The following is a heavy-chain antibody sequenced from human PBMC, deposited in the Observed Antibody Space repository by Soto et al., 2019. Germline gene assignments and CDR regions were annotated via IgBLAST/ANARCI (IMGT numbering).Heavy chain of an antibody. Sequence: EVQLVESGGGLVKPGGSLRLSCAASGFTFITYTMDWVRQAPGKGLEWVSSISPSSTYIYYADSLKGRFTVSRDDAYNSLYLQMNSLRDEDTAVYYCASHLGYGDYQVIWGQGTLVTVSS. J-gene: IGHJ4*02. CDR1: GFTFITYT. CDR2: ISPSSTYI. CDR3: ASHLGYGDYQVI. D-gene: IGHD4-17*01. V-gene: IGHV3-21*01.